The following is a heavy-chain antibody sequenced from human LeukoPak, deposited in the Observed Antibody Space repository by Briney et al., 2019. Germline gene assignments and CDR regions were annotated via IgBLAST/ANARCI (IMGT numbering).Heavy chain of an antibody. D-gene: IGHD6-13*01. J-gene: IGHJ4*02. V-gene: IGHV3-64*01. Sequence: PGGSLRLSCAASGFTFSSYAMHWVRQAPGKGLEYVSVISSNGGSTYYANSVKGRFTISRDNSKNTLYLQMGSLRAEDTAVYYCARGPYSSNWYVDYWGQGTLVTVAS. CDR3: ARGPYSSNWYVDY. CDR2: ISSNGGST. CDR1: GFTFSSYA.